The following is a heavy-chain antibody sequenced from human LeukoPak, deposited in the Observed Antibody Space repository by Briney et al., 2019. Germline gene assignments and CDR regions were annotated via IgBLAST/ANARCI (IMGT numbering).Heavy chain of an antibody. V-gene: IGHV3-7*04. CDR1: GFTFRSSW. Sequence: GGSLRLSCTASGFTFRSSWMSWVRQALGKGLEWVAHINQDGTERKYVDSVRGRFTISRDNAKNPLYLQMNSLRDEDTAVYYCVRDERWGQGAQVTVSS. D-gene: IGHD1-1*01. J-gene: IGHJ4*02. CDR3: VRDER. CDR2: INQDGTER.